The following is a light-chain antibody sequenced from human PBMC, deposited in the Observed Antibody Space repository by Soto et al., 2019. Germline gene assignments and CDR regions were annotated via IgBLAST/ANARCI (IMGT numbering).Light chain of an antibody. CDR2: DNG. J-gene: IGLJ2*01. CDR3: GTWDNSLSAV. V-gene: IGLV1-51*01. CDR1: SSNIGSNY. Sequence: QSVLTQPPSVSAAPGQKVTISCSGSSSNIGSNYVSWYQQLPGAAPKLLIYDNGKRPSGIPDRFSGSQSGTPATLGITGLQTGDEADYYCGTWDNSLSAVFGGGTKVTVL.